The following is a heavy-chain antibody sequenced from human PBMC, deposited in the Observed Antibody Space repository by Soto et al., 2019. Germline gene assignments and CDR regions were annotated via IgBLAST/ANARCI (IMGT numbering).Heavy chain of an antibody. CDR3: ARVSSGHDY. Sequence: EVQLVESGGGLVQPGGSLRLSCAANEFTFSSSSAKWVRQAPGKGLEWVSYISSSSSTIYYADSVKVRFTISRDNAKNSLYLQMNSLRDEDTAVYYCARVSSGHDYWGQGTLVTVSS. V-gene: IGHV3-48*02. CDR1: EFTFSSSS. CDR2: ISSSSSTI. D-gene: IGHD6-19*01. J-gene: IGHJ4*02.